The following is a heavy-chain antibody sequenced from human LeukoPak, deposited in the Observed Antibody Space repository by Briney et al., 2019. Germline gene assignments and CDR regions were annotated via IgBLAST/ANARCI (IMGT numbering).Heavy chain of an antibody. CDR3: AKQHEAWFDP. Sequence: ASVKVSCKPSGYTFSGYYLHWVRQAPGQEPEWMGWISPNSGGTKYAQKFQGRVTMTRDTSISTAYMDLRWLTSDDTATYYCAKQHEAWFDPWGQGTLVTVSS. V-gene: IGHV1-2*02. J-gene: IGHJ5*02. CDR2: ISPNSGGT. CDR1: GYTFSGYY. D-gene: IGHD1/OR15-1a*01.